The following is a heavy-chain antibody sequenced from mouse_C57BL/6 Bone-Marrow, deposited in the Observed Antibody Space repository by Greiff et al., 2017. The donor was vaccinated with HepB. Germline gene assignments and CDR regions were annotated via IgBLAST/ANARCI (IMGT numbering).Heavy chain of an antibody. D-gene: IGHD1-1*01. V-gene: IGHV1-15*01. Sequence: QVQLQQSGAELVRPGASVTLSCKASGYTFTDYEMHWVKQTPVHGLEWIGAIDPETGGTAYNQKFKGKAILTADKSSSTAYMGLRSLTSEDSAVYYCTKGGDYYGSSYYFDYWGQGTTLTVSS. CDR1: GYTFTDYE. CDR3: TKGGDYYGSSYYFDY. J-gene: IGHJ2*01. CDR2: IDPETGGT.